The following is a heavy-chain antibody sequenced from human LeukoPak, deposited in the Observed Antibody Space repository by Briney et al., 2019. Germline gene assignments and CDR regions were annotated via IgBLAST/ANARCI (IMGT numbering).Heavy chain of an antibody. D-gene: IGHD4-17*01. CDR1: GFTFSSYA. Sequence: GGSLRLSCAASGFTFSSYAMNWVRQAPGKGLEWVSAINAGGGSTYYADSVKGRFTISRGSSKNTLYLQMNSLRAEDTAVYYCGNIMSSVTTFWGQGTLVTVSS. CDR3: GNIMSSVTTF. V-gene: IGHV3-23*01. J-gene: IGHJ4*02. CDR2: INAGGGST.